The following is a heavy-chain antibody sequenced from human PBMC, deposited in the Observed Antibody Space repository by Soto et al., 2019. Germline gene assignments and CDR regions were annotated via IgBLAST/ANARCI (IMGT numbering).Heavy chain of an antibody. J-gene: IGHJ6*02. V-gene: IGHV4-39*01. CDR2: IYYSGST. CDR1: GGSISSSSYY. D-gene: IGHD6-13*01. CDR3: ASPGIAAAGTRWYYYYGMDV. Sequence: SETLSLTCTVSGGSISSSSYYWGWIRQPPGKGLEWIGSIYYSGSTYYNPSLKSRVTISVDTSKNRFSLKLSSVTAADTAVYYCASPGIAAAGTRWYYYYGMDVWGQGTTVTVSS.